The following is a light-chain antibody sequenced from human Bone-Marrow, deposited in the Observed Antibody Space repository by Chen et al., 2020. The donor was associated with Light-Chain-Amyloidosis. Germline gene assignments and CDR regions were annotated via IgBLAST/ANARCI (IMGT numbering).Light chain of an antibody. J-gene: IGLJ1*01. V-gene: IGLV2-14*01. CDR3: SSYTITSTLV. CDR2: EVT. CDR1: SSDVGGDNH. Sequence: QFALTQPASVSGAPGQSITISCTGTSSDVGGDNHVSWYQQYPDKAPKLMIYEVTNRPSWVPDRFSGSKSDNTASLTISELQTEDETDYFCSSYTITSTLVFGSGTRVTGL.